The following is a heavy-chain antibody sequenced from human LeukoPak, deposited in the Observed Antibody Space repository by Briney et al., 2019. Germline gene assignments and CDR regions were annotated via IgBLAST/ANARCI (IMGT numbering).Heavy chain of an antibody. D-gene: IGHD5-18*01. CDR3: ARRGYSYGYWFDP. V-gene: IGHV4-31*03. CDR1: GGSISSGGYY. CDR2: IYYSGST. J-gene: IGHJ5*02. Sequence: SQTLSLTCTVSGGSISSGGYYWSWIRQHPGKGLEWIGYIYYSGSTYYNPSLKSRVAISVDTSKNQFSLKLSSVTAADTAVYYCARRGYSYGYWFDPWGQGTLVTVSS.